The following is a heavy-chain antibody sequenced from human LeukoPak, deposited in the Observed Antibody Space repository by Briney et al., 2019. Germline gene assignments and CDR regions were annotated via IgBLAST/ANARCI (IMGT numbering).Heavy chain of an antibody. CDR3: ASQQQLVLLDWFDP. CDR1: GYSISSGYY. CDR2: IYHSGST. J-gene: IGHJ5*02. V-gene: IGHV4-38-2*02. D-gene: IGHD6-13*01. Sequence: SETLSLTCTVSGYSISSGYYWGWIRQPPGKGLEWIGNIYHSGSTYYNPSLKSRLTISVDTSKNQLSLKLSSVTAADTAVYYCASQQQLVLLDWFDPWGQGTLVTVSS.